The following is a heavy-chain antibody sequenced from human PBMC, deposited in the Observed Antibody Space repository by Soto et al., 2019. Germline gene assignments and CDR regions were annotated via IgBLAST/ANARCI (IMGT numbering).Heavy chain of an antibody. V-gene: IGHV4-59*01. CDR3: ASSVRPVMVTPYGYPQLSFDS. CDR2: MSNIGTT. D-gene: IGHD5-18*01. J-gene: IGHJ4*02. Sequence: PSETLSLAXTVSGVSLGKVYCRCIRHPPGGGRESLGYMSNIGTTNYNPSLKTRVSISVDTSKTQFSLTMLSVTTADTAVYYCASSVRPVMVTPYGYPQLSFDSWGQGALVTVSS. CDR1: GVSLGKVY.